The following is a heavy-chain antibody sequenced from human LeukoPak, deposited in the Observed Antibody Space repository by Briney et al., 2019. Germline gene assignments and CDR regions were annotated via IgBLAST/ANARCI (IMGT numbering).Heavy chain of an antibody. V-gene: IGHV3-7*01. Sequence: LTGGSLRLSCAASGFTFSSYWMSWVRQAPGKGLEWVANIKQDGSEKYYVDSVKGRFTISRDNAKNSLYLQMNSLRAEDTAVYYCASSITIFGSGFSDYWGQGTLVTVSS. CDR3: ASSITIFGSGFSDY. D-gene: IGHD3-3*01. CDR1: GFTFSSYW. CDR2: IKQDGSEK. J-gene: IGHJ4*02.